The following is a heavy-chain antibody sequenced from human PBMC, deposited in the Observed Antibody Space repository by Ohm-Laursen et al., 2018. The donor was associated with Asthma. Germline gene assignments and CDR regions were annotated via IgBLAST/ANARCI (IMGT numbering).Heavy chain of an antibody. V-gene: IGHV3-23*01. D-gene: IGHD5-18*01. J-gene: IGHJ6*02. CDR3: AKDRGFNYGYGMDV. Sequence: SLRLSCAASGFTFSSFAMSWVRQAPGKGLERVSTISGSAGSTYYADSVKGRFTNSRDNSKNTLYLQMNSLRAEDTALYYCAKDRGFNYGYGMDVWGQGTTVTVSS. CDR2: ISGSAGST. CDR1: GFTFSSFA.